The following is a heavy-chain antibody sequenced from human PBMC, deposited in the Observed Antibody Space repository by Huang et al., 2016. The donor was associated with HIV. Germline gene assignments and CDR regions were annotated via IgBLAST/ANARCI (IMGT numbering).Heavy chain of an antibody. CDR2: IHWNNDK. D-gene: IGHD6-19*01. CDR1: GVSLSTSGVG. J-gene: IGHJ1*01. CDR3: ARRAASGWQQEYFHL. V-gene: IGHV2-5*01. Sequence: QITLKESGPTLVKPTQTLTLTCTFSGVSLSTSGVGVGWIRQPPGKALEWLSLIHWNNDKHYNSSLTSRLAIPKDTSENQVVLTMANVDPLDAATYYCARRAASGWQQEYFHLWGQGTLVTVSS.